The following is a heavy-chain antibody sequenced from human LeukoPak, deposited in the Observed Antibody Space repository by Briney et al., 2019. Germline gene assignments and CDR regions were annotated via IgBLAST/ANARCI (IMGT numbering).Heavy chain of an antibody. CDR3: ARRGYYDSSGYYPSHAFDI. J-gene: IGHJ3*02. D-gene: IGHD3-22*01. CDR1: GYSFTSYW. CDR2: IYPGDSDT. V-gene: IGHV5-51*01. Sequence: GESLKISCKGSGYSFTSYWIGWVRQMPGKGLEWMGSIYPGDSDTRYSPSFQCQVTISADKSISTAYLQWTSLKASDTAMYYCARRGYYDSSGYYPSHAFDIWGQGTMVTVSS.